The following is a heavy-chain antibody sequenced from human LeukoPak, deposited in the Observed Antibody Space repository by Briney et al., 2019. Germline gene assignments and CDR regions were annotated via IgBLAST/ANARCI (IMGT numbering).Heavy chain of an antibody. CDR2: INHSGST. Sequence: SETLSLTCAVYGGSFSGYYWSWIRQPPGKGLEWIGEINHSGSTNYNPSLKSRVTISVDTSKNQLSLKLSSVTAADTAVYYCARGWFGSGSFFDYWGQGTLVTVSS. J-gene: IGHJ4*02. CDR1: GGSFSGYY. D-gene: IGHD3-10*01. CDR3: ARGWFGSGSFFDY. V-gene: IGHV4-34*01.